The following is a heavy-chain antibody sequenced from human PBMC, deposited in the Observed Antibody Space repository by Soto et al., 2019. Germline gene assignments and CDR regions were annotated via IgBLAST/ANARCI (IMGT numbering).Heavy chain of an antibody. V-gene: IGHV1-3*01. CDR1: GYTFTSYA. CDR3: ARGTGYSSSWYWFDP. D-gene: IGHD6-13*01. Sequence: VKVSCKASGYTFTSYAXXXXRQAPGQRLEWMGCINAGNGNTKYSQKFQGRVTITRDTSASTAYMELSSLRSEDTAVYYCARGTGYSSSWYWFDPWGQGTLVTSPQ. CDR2: INAGNGNT. J-gene: IGHJ5*02.